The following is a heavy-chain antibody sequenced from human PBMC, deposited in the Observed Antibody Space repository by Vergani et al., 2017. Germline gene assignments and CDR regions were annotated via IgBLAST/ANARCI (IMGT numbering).Heavy chain of an antibody. J-gene: IGHJ6*03. CDR1: GDSINNGSYY. Sequence: QVQLQESGPGLVKPSQTLTLTCSVSGDSINNGSYYWSWIRQPAGKGLEWIGRISISGNTDYNSSLKRRISMSVETSKNQFSLKVNSLTAADTAVYYCARDSTYYYDSSGXYYFSQNYYYYMDVWGKGTTVTVSS. V-gene: IGHV4-61*02. CDR2: ISISGNT. CDR3: ARDSTYYYDSSGXYYFSQNYYYYMDV. D-gene: IGHD3-22*01.